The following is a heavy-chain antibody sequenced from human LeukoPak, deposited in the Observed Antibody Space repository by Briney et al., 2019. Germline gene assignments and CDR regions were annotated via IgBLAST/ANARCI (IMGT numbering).Heavy chain of an antibody. CDR1: GYSISSGYY. V-gene: IGHV4-38-2*02. CDR2: IYHSGST. CDR3: ARDRGYDFWSGYGYYYMDV. Sequence: SETLPLTCTVSGYSISSGYYWGWIRQPPGKGLEWIGGIYHSGSTYYNPSLKSRVTISVGTSKNQFSLKLSSVTAADTAVYYCARDRGYDFWSGYGYYYMDVWGKGTTVTVSS. D-gene: IGHD3-3*01. J-gene: IGHJ6*03.